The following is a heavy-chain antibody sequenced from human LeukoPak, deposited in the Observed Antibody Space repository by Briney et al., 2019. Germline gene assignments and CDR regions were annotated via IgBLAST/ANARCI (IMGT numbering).Heavy chain of an antibody. V-gene: IGHV4-59*01. D-gene: IGHD2-15*01. CDR1: GGSISSYY. CDR2: IYYSGST. CDR3: ARDGGPGMDV. Sequence: TASETLSLTCTVSGGSISSYYWSWIRQPPGKGLEWIGYIYYSGSTNYNPSLKSRVTISVDTSKNQFSLKLSSVTAADTAVYYCARDGGPGMDVWGQGTTVTVSS. J-gene: IGHJ6*02.